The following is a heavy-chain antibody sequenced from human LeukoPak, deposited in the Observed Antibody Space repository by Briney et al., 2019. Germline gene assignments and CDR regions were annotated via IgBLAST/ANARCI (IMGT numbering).Heavy chain of an antibody. D-gene: IGHD2-21*01. V-gene: IGHV3-23*01. Sequence: PGGSLRLSCAASGFTFSSYAMSWVRQAPGKGLEWVSAISGSGGSTYYADSVKGWFTISRDNSKNTLYLQMNSLRAEDTAVYYCAKELLAYCGGDCYSGAFDIWGQGTMVTVSS. CDR2: ISGSGGST. CDR3: AKELLAYCGGDCYSGAFDI. J-gene: IGHJ3*02. CDR1: GFTFSSYA.